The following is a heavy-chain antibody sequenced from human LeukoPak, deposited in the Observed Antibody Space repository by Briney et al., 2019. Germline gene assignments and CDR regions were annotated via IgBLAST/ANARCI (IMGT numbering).Heavy chain of an antibody. J-gene: IGHJ6*04. CDR2: INHSGST. CDR1: GGSISSSSYY. V-gene: IGHV4-39*07. D-gene: IGHD3-10*01. CDR3: ARGGSYYYGSGSYRVQVSYYYGMDV. Sequence: PSETLSLTCTVSGGSISSSSYYWGWIRQPPGKGLEWIGEINHSGSTNYNPSLKSRVTISVDTSKNQFSLKLSSVTAADTAVYYCARGGSYYYGSGSYRVQVSYYYGMDVWGKGTTVTVSS.